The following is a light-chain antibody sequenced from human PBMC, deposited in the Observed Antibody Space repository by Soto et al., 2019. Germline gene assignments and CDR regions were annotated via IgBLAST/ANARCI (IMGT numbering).Light chain of an antibody. Sequence: ELVMTQSPATLSVSPGERATLSCRASQSVSSSLAWYQQKPGQAPRLLIYGTSTRATGIPARFSGSGSGTEFTLTISSLQSEDFAVYYCQQYNNWPPVITFGQGTRLEIK. V-gene: IGKV3-15*01. CDR3: QQYNNWPPVIT. CDR2: GTS. CDR1: QSVSSS. J-gene: IGKJ5*01.